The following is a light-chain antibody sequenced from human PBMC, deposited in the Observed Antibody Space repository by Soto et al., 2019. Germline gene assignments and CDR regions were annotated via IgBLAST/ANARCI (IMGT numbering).Light chain of an antibody. CDR2: DAS. J-gene: IGKJ1*01. CDR1: QSIRNH. V-gene: IGKV1-5*01. Sequence: DIQMTQSPSSLSASVEDRVIITCRASQSIRNHLNWYQQKPGKAPKXXIYDASSLESGVPSRFSGSGSGTDFTLTISSLQPDDFATYYCQQYNSYSWTFGQGTKVDIK. CDR3: QQYNSYSWT.